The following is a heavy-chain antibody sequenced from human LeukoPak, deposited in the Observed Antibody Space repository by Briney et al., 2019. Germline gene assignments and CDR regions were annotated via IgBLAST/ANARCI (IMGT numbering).Heavy chain of an antibody. CDR2: ISFDENNK. V-gene: IGHV3-30*18. CDR3: AKDDFVWGTYRLGYFDY. Sequence: GGSLRPSCAASGFTVSSNYMSWVRQAPGKGLEWVAVISFDENNKFYADSVKGRFTISRDNSKNTLYLQMNSLRVEDTAVYYCAKDDFVWGTYRLGYFDYWGQGTLVTVSS. J-gene: IGHJ4*02. D-gene: IGHD3-16*02. CDR1: GFTVSSNY.